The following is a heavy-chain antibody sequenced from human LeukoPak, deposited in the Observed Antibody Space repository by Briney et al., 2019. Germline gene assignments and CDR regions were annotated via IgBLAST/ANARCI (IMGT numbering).Heavy chain of an antibody. CDR1: GFTFSSYW. J-gene: IGHJ4*02. V-gene: IGHV3-74*01. CDR2: INSDGSST. CDR3: VKDLRGGGYYTSFDY. Sequence: GGSLRLSCAASGFTFSSYWMHWGRQAPGKGLVWVSRINSDGSSTSYADSVKDRFTISRDNAKNTLYLQMNSLRAEDTAVYYCVKDLRGGGYYTSFDYWGQGTLVTVSS. D-gene: IGHD3-10*01.